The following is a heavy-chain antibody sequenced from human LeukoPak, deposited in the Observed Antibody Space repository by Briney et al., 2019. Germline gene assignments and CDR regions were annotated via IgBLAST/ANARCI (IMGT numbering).Heavy chain of an antibody. V-gene: IGHV3-21*01. D-gene: IGHD6-13*01. Sequence: GGSLRLSCAASGFTFSSYTMNWVRQAPGKGLEWVSSISSSSSYIYYADSVKGRFTISRDNTKNSLYLQMISLRAEDTAVYYCARAPGYRSFLDYWGQGTLVTVSS. CDR2: ISSSSSYI. CDR3: ARAPGYRSFLDY. CDR1: GFTFSSYT. J-gene: IGHJ4*02.